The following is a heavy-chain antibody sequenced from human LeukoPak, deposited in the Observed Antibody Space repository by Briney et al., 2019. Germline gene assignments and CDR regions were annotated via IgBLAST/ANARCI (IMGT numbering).Heavy chain of an antibody. Sequence: SETLSLTCAVYGGSFSGYYWSWIRQPPGKGLEWIGEINHSGSTYCNPSLKSRVTISVDTSKNQFSLKLSSVTAADTAVYYCARGDRGTYYYDSSGPHSNFDYWGQGTLVTVSS. CDR2: INHSGST. J-gene: IGHJ4*02. CDR3: ARGDRGTYYYDSSGPHSNFDY. V-gene: IGHV4-34*01. D-gene: IGHD3-22*01. CDR1: GGSFSGYY.